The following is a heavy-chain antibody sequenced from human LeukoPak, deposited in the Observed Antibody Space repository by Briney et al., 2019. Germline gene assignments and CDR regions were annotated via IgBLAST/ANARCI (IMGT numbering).Heavy chain of an antibody. J-gene: IGHJ5*02. Sequence: GGSLRLSCAASGFTFSSYAMSWVRQAPGKGLEWVSAISGSGGSTYYADSVKGRFTISRDNSKSTLYLQMKSLRAEDTAVYYCAKFRVAVAGTNWFDPWGQGTLVTVSS. V-gene: IGHV3-23*01. CDR1: GFTFSSYA. CDR3: AKFRVAVAGTNWFDP. CDR2: ISGSGGST. D-gene: IGHD6-19*01.